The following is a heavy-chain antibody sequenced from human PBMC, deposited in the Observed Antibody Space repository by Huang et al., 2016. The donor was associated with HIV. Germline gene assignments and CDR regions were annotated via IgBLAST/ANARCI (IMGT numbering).Heavy chain of an antibody. CDR2: ISYDGSNQ. CDR3: ARGSAVVLWFGEM. Sequence: QERLVESGGGVVQPGRCLGLSCAAAGFTFSSYARHWVRQAPGNVLEWVAAISYDGSNQHSVDSVKGRFTISRDNSKKMLYLQMNSLRMGDTAVYYCARGSAVVLWFGEMWGQGTLVTVSS. D-gene: IGHD3-10*01. J-gene: IGHJ4*02. V-gene: IGHV3-30*01. CDR1: GFTFSSYA.